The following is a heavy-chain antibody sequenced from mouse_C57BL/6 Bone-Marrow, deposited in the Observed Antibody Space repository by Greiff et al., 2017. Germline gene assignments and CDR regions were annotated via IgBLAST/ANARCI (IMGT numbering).Heavy chain of an antibody. Sequence: EVKLMESGGGLVKPGGSLKLSCAASGFTFSSYAMSWVRQTPEKRLEWVATISDGGSYTYYPDNVKGRFTFSRDNAKNNLYLQMSHLKSEDTAMYYCAREGFITPVCDVWGTGTTVTVSS. CDR1: GFTFSSYA. D-gene: IGHD1-1*01. CDR3: AREGFITPVCDV. V-gene: IGHV5-4*01. CDR2: ISDGGSYT. J-gene: IGHJ1*03.